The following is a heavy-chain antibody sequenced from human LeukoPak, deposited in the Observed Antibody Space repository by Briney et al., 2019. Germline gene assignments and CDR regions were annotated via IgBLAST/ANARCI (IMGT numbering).Heavy chain of an antibody. CDR2: IKQDGSEE. CDR1: GFSLSMYW. D-gene: IGHD1-26*01. J-gene: IGHJ4*02. CDR3: ARWDSGNYYGIAD. V-gene: IGHV3-7*01. Sequence: GGSLRLSCSVSGFSLSMYWMTWVRQAPGKGLEWLANIKQDGSEEYYADSVKGRFTISRDNARNSLYLQMNSLRVEDTALYYCARWDSGNYYGIADWGQGTLVTVSS.